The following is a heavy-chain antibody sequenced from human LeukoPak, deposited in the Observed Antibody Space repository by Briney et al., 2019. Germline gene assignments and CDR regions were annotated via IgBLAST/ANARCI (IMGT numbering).Heavy chain of an antibody. CDR2: IYSSGST. V-gene: IGHV4-4*07. D-gene: IGHD5-24*01. CDR1: GGSISSYY. Sequence: SETLSLTCTVSGGSISSYYWSWIRQPAGKGLEWIGRIYSSGSTNYNPSLKSRVTMSVDTSKNQFSLKLSSGTAADTAVYYCARDNSVRDEAWWFNPWGQGTLVTVSS. CDR3: ARDNSVRDEAWWFNP. J-gene: IGHJ5*02.